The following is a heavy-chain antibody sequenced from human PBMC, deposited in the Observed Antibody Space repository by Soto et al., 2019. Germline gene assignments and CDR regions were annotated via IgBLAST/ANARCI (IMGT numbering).Heavy chain of an antibody. V-gene: IGHV3-7*03. D-gene: IGHD6-19*01. CDR1: GFSISSYW. CDR3: AGGSGWLSDY. CDR2: IRKDGSEK. Sequence: LRLSCAASGFSISSYWMNWVRQAPGKGLEWVAIIRKDGSEKYYVDSVKGRFTISRDNAKNSLYLQMNSPRDDDTAVYYCAGGSGWLSDYWGRGTLVTVSS. J-gene: IGHJ4*02.